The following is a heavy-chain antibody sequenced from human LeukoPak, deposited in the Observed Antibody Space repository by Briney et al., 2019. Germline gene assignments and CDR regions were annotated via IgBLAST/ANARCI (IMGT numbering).Heavy chain of an antibody. D-gene: IGHD3-3*01. J-gene: IGHJ3*02. CDR1: GGTFSSYA. V-gene: IGHV1-69*01. CDR2: IIPIFGTA. CDR3: ASSGPHYDFWSGDAFDI. Sequence: ASVKVSCKASGGTFSSYAISWVRQAPGQGLEWMGGIIPIFGTANYAQKFQGRVTITADESTSTAYMELSSLRSEDTAVYYCASSGPHYDFWSGDAFDIWGQGTMVTVSS.